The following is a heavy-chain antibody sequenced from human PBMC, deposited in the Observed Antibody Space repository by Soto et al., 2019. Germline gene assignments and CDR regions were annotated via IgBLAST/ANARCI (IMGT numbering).Heavy chain of an antibody. D-gene: IGHD2-15*01. V-gene: IGHV3-74*01. Sequence: GGSLRLSCAASGFTFSSYWMYWVRQAPGKGLVWVSRIKTDGSITSYADSVKGRFTVSRDNARETLYLHMNSLRAEDTAVYYCAREPLCGGRCYDNYFDPWGQGTLVTVSS. J-gene: IGHJ5*02. CDR2: IKTDGSIT. CDR1: GFTFSSYW. CDR3: AREPLCGGRCYDNYFDP.